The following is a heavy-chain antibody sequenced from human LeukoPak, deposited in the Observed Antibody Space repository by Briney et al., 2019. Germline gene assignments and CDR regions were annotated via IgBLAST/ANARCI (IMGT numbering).Heavy chain of an antibody. V-gene: IGHV1-69*04. CDR3: ARDYEREWLRSFGPHYYYGMDV. Sequence: ASVEVSCKASGGTFSSYAISWVRQAPGQGLEWMGRIIPILGIANYAQKFQGRVTITADKSTSTAYMELSSLRSEDTAVYYCARDYEREWLRSFGPHYYYGMDVWGQGTTVTVSS. CDR2: IIPILGIA. D-gene: IGHD5-12*01. J-gene: IGHJ6*02. CDR1: GGTFSSYA.